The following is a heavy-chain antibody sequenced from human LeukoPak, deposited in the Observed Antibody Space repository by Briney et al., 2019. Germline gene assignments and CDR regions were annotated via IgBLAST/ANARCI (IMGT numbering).Heavy chain of an antibody. CDR1: GYTFTSYY. CDR2: INPSGGST. D-gene: IGHD3-3*01. CDR3: ARGGGEYYDFWSGDY. Sequence: ASVKVSCKASGYTFTSYYMHWVRQAPGQGPEWMGIINPSGGSTSYAQRFQGRVTMTRDTSTSTVYMELSSLRSEDTAVYYCARGGGEYYDFWSGDYWGQGTLVTVSS. V-gene: IGHV1-46*01. J-gene: IGHJ4*02.